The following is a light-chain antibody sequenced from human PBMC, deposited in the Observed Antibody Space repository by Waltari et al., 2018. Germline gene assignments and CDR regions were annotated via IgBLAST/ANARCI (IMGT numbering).Light chain of an antibody. J-gene: IGKJ2*01. CDR3: HQYYSTPYT. Sequence: EIVMTQSPDSLAVSLGERATINCKSSQSVLYSSNNKNYLAWYQQKPGQPPKLLIYWASTRESGVPDRFSGSGSGTDFTLTISSLQAEDVAVYSCHQYYSTPYTFGQGTKLEIK. CDR2: WAS. CDR1: QSVLYSSNNKNY. V-gene: IGKV4-1*01.